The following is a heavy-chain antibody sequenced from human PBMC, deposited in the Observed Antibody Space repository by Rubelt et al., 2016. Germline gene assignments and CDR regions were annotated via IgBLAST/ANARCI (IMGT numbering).Heavy chain of an antibody. CDR1: GYSISSGYY. CDR2: ISHSGGT. V-gene: IGHV4-38-2*02. CDR3: ARDLSRSGYAACSDY. D-gene: IGHD5-12*01. J-gene: IGHJ4*02. Sequence: QVQLQQWGAGLLKPSETLSLTCAVYGYSISSGYYWGWIRQPPGKGLEWIGTISHSGGTFYSPSLKSRVTISADTSKNQFPLKPGSGTVADTAGYYCARDLSRSGYAACSDYWGRGTLVTVSS.